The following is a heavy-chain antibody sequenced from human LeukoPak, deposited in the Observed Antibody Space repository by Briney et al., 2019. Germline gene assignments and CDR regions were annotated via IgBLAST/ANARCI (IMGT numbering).Heavy chain of an antibody. D-gene: IGHD1-26*01. V-gene: IGHV5-51*01. CDR2: IYPGDSDT. CDR1: GFTFSSYA. CDR3: ARLGFPPQPYYYFDY. J-gene: IGHJ4*02. Sequence: GGSLRLSCAASGFTFSSYAMSWVRQMPGKGLEWMGIIYPGDSDTRYSPSFQGQVTISADKSISTAYLQWSSLKASDTAMYYCARLGFPPQPYYYFDYWGQGTLVTVSS.